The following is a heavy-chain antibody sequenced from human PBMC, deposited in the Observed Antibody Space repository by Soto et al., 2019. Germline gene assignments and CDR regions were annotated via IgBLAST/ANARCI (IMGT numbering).Heavy chain of an antibody. J-gene: IGHJ5*02. V-gene: IGHV4-31*03. D-gene: IGHD3-22*01. CDR1: GASIITDGYY. CDR2: IHTSGGATYSP. Sequence: QVHLQESGPGLVEPSQTPSLICTVSGASIITDGYYWTWIRQHPGQVLEWLGYIHTSGGATYSPSYKPSLQRRIAMSDDISRYLFSLRLTSVTPADTSVYCCGIVPTYYQDSSGYQKFDPWGQGTLVTVSS. CDR3: GIVPTYYQDSSGYQKFDP.